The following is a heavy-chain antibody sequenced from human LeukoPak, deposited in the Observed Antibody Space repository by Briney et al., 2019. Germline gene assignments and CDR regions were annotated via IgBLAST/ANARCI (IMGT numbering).Heavy chain of an antibody. Sequence: SETLSLTCAVSGYSISSGYYWGWIRQPPGKGLEWIGSIYHSGSTYYNPSLKSRVTISVDTSKNQFSLKLSSVTAADTAVYYCARRRADAFDIWGQGTMVTVPS. J-gene: IGHJ3*02. CDR2: IYHSGST. CDR1: GYSISSGYY. CDR3: ARRRADAFDI. V-gene: IGHV4-38-2*01. D-gene: IGHD3-10*01.